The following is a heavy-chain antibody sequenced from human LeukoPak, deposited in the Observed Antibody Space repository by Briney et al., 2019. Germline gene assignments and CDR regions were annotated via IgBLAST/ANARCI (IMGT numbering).Heavy chain of an antibody. CDR2: ISYDERNK. V-gene: IGHV3-30*04. J-gene: IGHJ5*02. Sequence: GGSLRLSCAASGFTFTSYAMHWVRQAPGKGLEWVAAISYDERNKYDADSVRGRFTISRDNSKNTLYLQMSSLRPDDTAVYYCARRRGYYYNNWFDPWGQGTLVTVSS. CDR3: ARRRGYYYNNWFDP. CDR1: GFTFTSYA. D-gene: IGHD3-10*01.